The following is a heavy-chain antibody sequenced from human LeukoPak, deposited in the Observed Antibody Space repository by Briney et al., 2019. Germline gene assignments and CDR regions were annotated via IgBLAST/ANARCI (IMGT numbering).Heavy chain of an antibody. J-gene: IGHJ4*02. CDR3: AKVGSGWYGLSHHFDY. CDR2: ISYDGSNK. CDR1: GFTFSSYG. Sequence: SGGSPRLSCAASGFTFSSYGMHWVRQAPGKGLEWVAVISYDGSNKYYADSVKGRFTISRDNPKNTLYLQMNSLRAEDTAVYYCAKVGSGWYGLSHHFDYWGQGTLVTVSS. V-gene: IGHV3-30*18. D-gene: IGHD6-19*01.